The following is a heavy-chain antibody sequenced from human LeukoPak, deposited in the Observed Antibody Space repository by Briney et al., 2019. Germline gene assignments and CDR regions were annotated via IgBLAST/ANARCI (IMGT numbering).Heavy chain of an antibody. V-gene: IGHV4-31*03. CDR2: IYYTGST. D-gene: IGHD3-10*01. CDR1: GGSFTSGGYY. CDR3: ARVRGKLGRDLGY. Sequence: PSETLSLTCTVSGGSFTSGGYYWRWIRQPPGKGLEWMGYIYYTGSTHYNPSLKSRISMSVDTSKRQFSLNLMSVTGADTAIYYCARVRGKLGRDLGYWGQGTLVTVSS. J-gene: IGHJ4*02.